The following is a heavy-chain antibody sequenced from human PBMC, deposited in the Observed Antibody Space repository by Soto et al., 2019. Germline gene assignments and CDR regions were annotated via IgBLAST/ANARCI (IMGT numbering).Heavy chain of an antibody. CDR1: GGTLSSYA. CDR2: VIPIFGTA. D-gene: IGHD2-15*01. Sequence: QVQLVQSGAEVKKPGSSVKVSCKAPGGTLSSYAISWVRQAPGQGLEWMGGVIPIFGTAKYAQKFQGRVTITADESTSTGYMELRSLRSEDTAVYYWARSQGGSSSLDIYYYYYYGMDVWGQGTTVTVSS. J-gene: IGHJ6*02. CDR3: ARSQGGSSSLDIYYYYYYGMDV. V-gene: IGHV1-69*01.